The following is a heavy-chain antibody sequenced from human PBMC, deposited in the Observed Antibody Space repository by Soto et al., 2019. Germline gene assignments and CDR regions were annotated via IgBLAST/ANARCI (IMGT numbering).Heavy chain of an antibody. Sequence: SETLSLTCTVSGGSISSGGYYWSWIRQHPGKGLEWIGYIYYSGSTYYNPSLKSRVTISVDTSKNQFSLKLSSVTAADTAVYYCARAGHYDGSGYLQYYYYYGMDVWGQGTTVTVSS. J-gene: IGHJ6*02. CDR1: GGSISSGGYY. D-gene: IGHD3-22*01. V-gene: IGHV4-31*03. CDR2: IYYSGST. CDR3: ARAGHYDGSGYLQYYYYYGMDV.